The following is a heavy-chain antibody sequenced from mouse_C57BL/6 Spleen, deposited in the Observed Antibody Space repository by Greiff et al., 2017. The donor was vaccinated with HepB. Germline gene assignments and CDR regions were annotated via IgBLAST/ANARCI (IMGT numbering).Heavy chain of an antibody. CDR3: TRGDYYGSSAWFAY. J-gene: IGHJ3*01. V-gene: IGHV5-9-1*02. Sequence: EVQLVESGEGLVKPGGSLKLSCAASGFTFSSYAMSWVRQTPEKRLEWVAYISSGGDYIYYADTVKGRFTISRDNARNTLYLQMSSLKSEDTAMYYCTRGDYYGSSAWFAYWGQGTLVTVSA. CDR2: ISSGGDYI. D-gene: IGHD1-1*01. CDR1: GFTFSSYA.